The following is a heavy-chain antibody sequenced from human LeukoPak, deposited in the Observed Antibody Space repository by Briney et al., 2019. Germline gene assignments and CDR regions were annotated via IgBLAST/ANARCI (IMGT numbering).Heavy chain of an antibody. J-gene: IGHJ6*02. CDR3: ARASSGYYYYYYGMDV. V-gene: IGHV3-7*01. CDR1: GFTFSSYW. Sequence: GGSLRLSCAASGFTFSSYWMSWVRQAPGKGLEWVANIKQDGSEKYYVDSVKGRFTISRDNAKNSLYLQMNSLRAEDTAVYYCARASSGYYYYYYGMDVWGQGTTVTVS. CDR2: IKQDGSEK. D-gene: IGHD3-22*01.